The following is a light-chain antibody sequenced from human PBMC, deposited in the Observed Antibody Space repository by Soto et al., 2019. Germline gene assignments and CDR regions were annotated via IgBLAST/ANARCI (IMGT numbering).Light chain of an antibody. Sequence: QSVLTQPPSVSGAPGQRVTISCTGSSSNIGAGYDVHWYQQRPGTAPKLLIFGNINRPSGVPDRFSGSKSGTSASLAITGLQAEDEGDYYYQSYDSTLSASYVFGTGTKLTVL. V-gene: IGLV1-40*01. CDR1: SSNIGAGYD. J-gene: IGLJ1*01. CDR2: GNI. CDR3: QSYDSTLSASYV.